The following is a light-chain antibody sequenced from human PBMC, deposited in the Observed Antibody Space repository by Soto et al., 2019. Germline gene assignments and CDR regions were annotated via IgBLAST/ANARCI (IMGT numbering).Light chain of an antibody. V-gene: IGLV1-40*01. CDR3: QSYDSSLSVV. Sequence: QSVLSQPPSVSGARGQRVTMSCTGSSSNIGAGYDVHWYQQLPGTAPKLLIYVNSNRPSGVPDRFSGSKSGTSASLAITGLQAEDEADYYCQSYDSSLSVVFGGGTKLTVL. CDR2: VNS. J-gene: IGLJ2*01. CDR1: SSNIGAGYD.